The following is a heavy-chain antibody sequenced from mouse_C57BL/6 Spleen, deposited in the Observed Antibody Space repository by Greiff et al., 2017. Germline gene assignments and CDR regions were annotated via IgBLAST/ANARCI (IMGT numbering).Heavy chain of an antibody. CDR1: GYTFTSYW. V-gene: IGHV1-64*01. CDR2: IHPNSGST. Sequence: VQLQQPGAELVKPGASVKLSCKASGYTFTSYWMHWVKQRPGQGLEWIGMIHPNSGSTNYNEKFKSKATLTVDKSSSTAYMQLSSLTSEDSAVYYCARSYDGYYPNFDYWGQGTTLTVSS. D-gene: IGHD2-3*01. CDR3: ARSYDGYYPNFDY. J-gene: IGHJ2*01.